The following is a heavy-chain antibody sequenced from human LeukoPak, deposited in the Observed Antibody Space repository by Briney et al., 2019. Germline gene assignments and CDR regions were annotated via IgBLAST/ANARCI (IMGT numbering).Heavy chain of an antibody. V-gene: IGHV3-30*04. CDR1: GFTFSSYA. D-gene: IGHD3-22*01. Sequence: GGSLRLSCAASGFTFSSYAMHWVRQAPGKGLEWVAVISYDGSNKYYADSVKGRFTISRDNSKKTLYLQMNSLRAEDTAVYYCARDLRVHYYDSSGFPFDYWGQGTLVTVSS. CDR2: ISYDGSNK. J-gene: IGHJ4*02. CDR3: ARDLRVHYYDSSGFPFDY.